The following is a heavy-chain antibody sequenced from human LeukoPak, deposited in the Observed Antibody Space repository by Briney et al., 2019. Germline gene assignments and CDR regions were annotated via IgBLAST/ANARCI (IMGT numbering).Heavy chain of an antibody. V-gene: IGHV4-61*08. Sequence: SQTLSLTCAVSGGSISSGGYSWSWIRQPPGKALEWIGYIYYTGTTKYNPSLKSRATISLDTSKNQFSLKLTSVTAADTALFFCARGYDIDVWGQGTTVTVSS. CDR2: IYYTGTT. CDR1: GGSISSGGYS. J-gene: IGHJ6*02. CDR3: ARGYDIDV.